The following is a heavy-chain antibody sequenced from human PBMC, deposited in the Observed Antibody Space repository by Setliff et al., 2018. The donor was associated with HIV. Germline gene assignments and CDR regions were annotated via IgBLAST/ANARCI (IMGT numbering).Heavy chain of an antibody. D-gene: IGHD1-26*01. CDR2: IMTDRET. CDR3: ARRDGLSGSSSLKVGGFDI. J-gene: IGHJ3*02. V-gene: IGHV3-30*03. CDR1: GFTFSSYG. Sequence: GGSLRLSCAASGFTFSSYGMHWVRQAPGKGLEWISIMTDRETRYTDSVKGRFTISRDNAKNTLYLQMNSLRAEDTAFYYCARRDGLSGSSSLKVGGFDIWGHGTMVTVSS.